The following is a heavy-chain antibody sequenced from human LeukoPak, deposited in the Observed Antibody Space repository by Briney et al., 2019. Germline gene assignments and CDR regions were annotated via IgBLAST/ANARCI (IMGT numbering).Heavy chain of an antibody. CDR3: TRAKVPPRPTWFGS. CDR1: RDMLNSDH. D-gene: IGHD3-10*01. J-gene: IGHJ5*01. V-gene: IGHV1-46*02. Sequence: GASVKVSCKASRDMLNSDHIHWVRQAPGEGLEWMGVINAGGEDPKFAQNSQGRVDLTWDTSTNTIYMELARLRSEDTAVYYCTRAKVPPRPTWFGSWGQGTLVTVSS. CDR2: INAGGEDP.